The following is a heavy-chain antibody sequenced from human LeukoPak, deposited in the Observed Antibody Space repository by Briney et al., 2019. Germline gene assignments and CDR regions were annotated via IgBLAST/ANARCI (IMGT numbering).Heavy chain of an antibody. Sequence: QAGGSLRLSCAASGLTFSTYAMHWVRQAPGKGLEWVAFIWFVGGDKYYADSVKGRFTISRDNSKNTLFLQMNSLRAEDTAVYHCAKDGDWSSNYHYYYMDVWGKGTTVTVSS. V-gene: IGHV3-30*02. J-gene: IGHJ6*03. D-gene: IGHD2-21*02. CDR2: IWFVGGDK. CDR3: AKDGDWSSNYHYYYMDV. CDR1: GLTFSTYA.